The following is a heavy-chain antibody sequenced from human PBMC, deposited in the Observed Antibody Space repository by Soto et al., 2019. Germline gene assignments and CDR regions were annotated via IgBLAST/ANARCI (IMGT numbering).Heavy chain of an antibody. CDR3: TSIAAAGYYYYYGMDV. V-gene: IGHV3-15*07. CDR1: GFTFSNAW. D-gene: IGHD6-13*01. Sequence: GGSLRLSCAASGFTFSNAWMNWVRQAPGKGLEWVGRIKSKTDGGTTDYAAPVKGRFTISRDDSKNTLYLQMNSLKTEDTAVYYCTSIAAAGYYYYYGMDVWGQGTTVTVSS. CDR2: IKSKTDGGTT. J-gene: IGHJ6*02.